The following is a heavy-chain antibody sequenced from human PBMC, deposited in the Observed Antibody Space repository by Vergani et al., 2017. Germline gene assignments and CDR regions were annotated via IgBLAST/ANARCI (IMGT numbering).Heavy chain of an antibody. CDR1: GGSTTSGGFY. J-gene: IGHJ4*02. D-gene: IGHD1-26*01. V-gene: IGHV4-61*02. Sequence: LTCSVSGGSTTSGGFYWSWIRQPAGKGLEWIGRIHTTGITKYNPSLESRVTMSVDTSNNQFSLRLSSVTAADTAVYYCARSRMGTTVFDFWGQGILVTVSS. CDR3: ARSRMGTTVFDF. CDR2: IHTTGIT.